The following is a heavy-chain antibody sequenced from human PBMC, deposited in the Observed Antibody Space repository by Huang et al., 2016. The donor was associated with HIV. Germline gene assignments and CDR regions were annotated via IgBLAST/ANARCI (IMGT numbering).Heavy chain of an antibody. D-gene: IGHD1-26*01. J-gene: IGHJ6*03. CDR3: ARGRGGTHSYFFYSMDV. Sequence: QVQLQESGPGLVQPSQTLSLICTVSGDSISSGAFYWTWIRQSAGGGLQWIGHVYSSGSVRYKGSLGSGVTIALDTSKNQLSLNWRSVTAADTALYFCARGRGGTHSYFFYSMDVWGAGTAVSVSS. CDR1: GDSISSGAFY. V-gene: IGHV4-61*09. CDR2: VYSSGSV.